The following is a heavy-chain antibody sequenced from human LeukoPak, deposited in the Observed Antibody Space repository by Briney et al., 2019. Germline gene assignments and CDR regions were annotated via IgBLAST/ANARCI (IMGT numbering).Heavy chain of an antibody. CDR1: GYTFTGYY. CDR3: ARDRRITSFGVATIWFDP. D-gene: IGHD3-3*01. CDR2: INPNSDGT. J-gene: IGHJ5*02. Sequence: GSSVTVSCKASGYTFTGYYMHWVRQPPGQGLAWMGFINPNSDGTNYAQKFQDRLSMTRDTSISTDYIELSRLRSDDTAVYYCARDRRITSFGVATIWFDPWGQGTLVTVSS. V-gene: IGHV1-2*02.